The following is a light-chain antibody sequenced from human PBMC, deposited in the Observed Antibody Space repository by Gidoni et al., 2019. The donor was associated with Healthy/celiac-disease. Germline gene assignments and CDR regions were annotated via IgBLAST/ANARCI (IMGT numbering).Light chain of an antibody. CDR3: SSYTSSSAGQYVV. Sequence: QSALTQPASVSGSPGQSITISCTGTSSDVGGYNYVSWYQQHPGKAPKLMIYDVSNRPSGVSNRFSGSKSGNTASLTISGLQAEDEADYYCSSYTSSSAGQYVVFGGGTKLTVL. J-gene: IGLJ2*01. CDR1: SSDVGGYNY. V-gene: IGLV2-14*01. CDR2: DVS.